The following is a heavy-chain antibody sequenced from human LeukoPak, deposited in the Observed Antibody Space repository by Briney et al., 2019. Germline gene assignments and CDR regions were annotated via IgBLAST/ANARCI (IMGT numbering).Heavy chain of an antibody. CDR2: INHSGST. CDR1: GGSISSGGYY. Sequence: SETLSLTCTVSGGSISSGGYYWSWIRQPPGKELEWIGEINHSGSTNYNPSLKSRVTISVDTSKNQFSLKLSSVTAADTAVYYCARGRKWWLGKLGATSGLYFDYWGQGTLVTVSS. V-gene: IGHV4-39*07. J-gene: IGHJ4*02. CDR3: ARGRKWWLGKLGATSGLYFDY. D-gene: IGHD1-26*01.